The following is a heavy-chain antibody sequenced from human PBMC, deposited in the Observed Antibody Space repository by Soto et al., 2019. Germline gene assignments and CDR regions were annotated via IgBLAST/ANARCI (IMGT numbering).Heavy chain of an antibody. Sequence: PSETLSLTCTVSGGSVSSGSYYWSWIRQPPGKGLEWIGYIYYSGSTNYNPSLKSRVTISVDTSKNQFSLKLSSVTAADTAVYYCARDPGGSSGGAFDIWGQGTMVTVSS. D-gene: IGHD1-26*01. CDR1: GGSVSSGSYY. J-gene: IGHJ3*02. CDR2: IYYSGST. V-gene: IGHV4-61*01. CDR3: ARDPGGSSGGAFDI.